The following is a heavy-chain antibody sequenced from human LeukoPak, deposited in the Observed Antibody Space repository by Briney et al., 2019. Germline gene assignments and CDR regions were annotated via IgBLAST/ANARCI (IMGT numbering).Heavy chain of an antibody. CDR2: IYYSGST. CDR1: GGSISSGGYY. V-gene: IGHV4-31*03. J-gene: IGHJ5*02. D-gene: IGHD2-2*01. CDR3: ARGIEVVPTTLDRNWFDP. Sequence: KASETLSLTCTVSGGSISSGGYYWSWIRQHPGKGLEWIGYIYYSGSTYYNPSLKSRVTIPVDTSKNQFSLKLSSVTAADTAVYFCARGIEVVPTTLDRNWFDPWGQGTLVSVST.